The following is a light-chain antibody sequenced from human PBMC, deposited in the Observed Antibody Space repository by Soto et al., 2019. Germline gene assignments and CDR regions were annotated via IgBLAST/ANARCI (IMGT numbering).Light chain of an antibody. V-gene: IGKV1-6*01. CDR2: AAS. J-gene: IGKJ2*01. CDR3: LQDYDYPHT. Sequence: AIQMTQSPSSLSASVGDRVSITCRASQGIRNDLGWYQQKPGKAPKLLIYAASRLQSGVPSRFSGTGSGPDFTLTISSLQPEDFATYYCLQDYDYPHTFGQGTKLEIK. CDR1: QGIRND.